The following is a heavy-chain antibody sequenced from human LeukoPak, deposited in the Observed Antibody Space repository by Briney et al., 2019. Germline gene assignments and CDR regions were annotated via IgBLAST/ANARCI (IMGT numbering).Heavy chain of an antibody. J-gene: IGHJ6*03. V-gene: IGHV1-8*03. D-gene: IGHD6-13*01. CDR1: GYTFTGYY. Sequence: GASVKVSCKASGYTFTGYYMHWVRQAPGQGLEWMGWMNPNSGNTGYAQKFQGRVTITRNTSISTAYMELSSLRSEDTAVYYCARVAAAGSLYYYYYYMDVWGKGTTVTVSS. CDR2: MNPNSGNT. CDR3: ARVAAAGSLYYYYYYMDV.